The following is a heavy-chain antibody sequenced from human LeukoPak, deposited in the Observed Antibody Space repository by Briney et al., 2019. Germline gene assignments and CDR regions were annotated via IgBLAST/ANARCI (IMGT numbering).Heavy chain of an antibody. Sequence: GGSLRLSCAPSGSTFSTYWMGWVRQAPGKGLEWLANINQGGSEKYYVDSVKGRFTISRDNAKNSLFLQMNSLRAEDTAVYYCARDVGDLWGQGTLVTVSS. CDR2: INQGGSEK. J-gene: IGHJ4*02. D-gene: IGHD2-21*02. CDR1: GSTFSTYW. CDR3: ARDVGDL. V-gene: IGHV3-7*01.